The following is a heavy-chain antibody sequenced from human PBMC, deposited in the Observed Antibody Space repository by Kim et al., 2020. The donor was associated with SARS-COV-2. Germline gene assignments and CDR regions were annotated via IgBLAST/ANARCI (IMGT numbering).Heavy chain of an antibody. V-gene: IGHV3-23*01. D-gene: IGHD3-22*01. CDR3: AKIVGDSSGYYRYVDY. J-gene: IGHJ4*01. CDR2: ISGSGDRT. Sequence: GGSLRLSCAASGFTFSSYAMSWVRQAPGKGLEWVSGISGSGDRTYYADSVKGRFIISRDNSQNTLYLQMDSLRAEDTAVYYCAKIVGDSSGYYRYVDYWG. CDR1: GFTFSSYA.